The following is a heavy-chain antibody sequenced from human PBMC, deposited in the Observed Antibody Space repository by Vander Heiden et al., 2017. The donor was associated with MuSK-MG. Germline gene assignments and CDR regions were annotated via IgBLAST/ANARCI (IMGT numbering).Heavy chain of an antibody. CDR2: ISWNSGSI. V-gene: IGHV3-9*01. Sequence: EVQLVESGGGLLQPGSSLRLSCAASGFTLDYDAMPWVRQAPGKGLEWVSGISWNSGSIGYADPVKGRFTISRDNAKNPLYLQMNSLRAEDTALYYCVSGYSSGCYWGQGTLVTVSS. J-gene: IGHJ4*02. CDR1: GFTLDYDA. CDR3: VSGYSSGCY. D-gene: IGHD6-19*01.